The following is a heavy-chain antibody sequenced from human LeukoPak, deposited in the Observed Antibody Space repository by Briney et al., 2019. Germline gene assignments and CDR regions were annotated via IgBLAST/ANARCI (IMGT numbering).Heavy chain of an antibody. Sequence: ASVKVSCKASGYTFTSYYMHWVRQAPGQGLEWMGIINPSGGSTSYAQKFQGRVTITADESTSTAYMELSSLRSEDTAVYYCARAIVVVTARNAFDIWGQGTMVTVSS. V-gene: IGHV1-46*01. CDR1: GYTFTSYY. D-gene: IGHD2-21*02. J-gene: IGHJ3*02. CDR3: ARAIVVVTARNAFDI. CDR2: INPSGGST.